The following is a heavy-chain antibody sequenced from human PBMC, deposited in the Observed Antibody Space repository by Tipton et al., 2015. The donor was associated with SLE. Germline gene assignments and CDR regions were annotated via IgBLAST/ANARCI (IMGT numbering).Heavy chain of an antibody. J-gene: IGHJ4*02. CDR1: GGSFSDYY. CDR2: INHSGST. Sequence: TLSLTCAAYGGSFSDYYYSWIRQPPGKGLESIGEINHSGSTNYNPSLKSRVTISVDTSKNQFSLKLSSVTAADTAVYYCARGVLQPLNYWGQGTLVTVSS. V-gene: IGHV4-34*01. D-gene: IGHD2/OR15-2a*01. CDR3: ARGVLQPLNY.